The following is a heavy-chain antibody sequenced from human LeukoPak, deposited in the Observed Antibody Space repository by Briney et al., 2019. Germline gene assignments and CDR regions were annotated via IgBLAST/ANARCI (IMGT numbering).Heavy chain of an antibody. CDR3: ARRVEGHAFDI. D-gene: IGHD3-3*01. CDR2: INTNTGNP. V-gene: IGHV7-4-1*02. CDR1: GYTFTNYA. Sequence: ASVKVSCKASGYTFTNYAMNWVRQAPGQGLEWMGWINTNTGNPTYAQGFTGRFVFSLDTSVSTTYLQISSLKAEDTAVYYCARRVEGHAFDIWDQGTMVTVSS. J-gene: IGHJ3*02.